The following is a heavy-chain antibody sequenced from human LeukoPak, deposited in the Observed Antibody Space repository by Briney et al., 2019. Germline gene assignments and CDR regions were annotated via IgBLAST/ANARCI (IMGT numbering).Heavy chain of an antibody. Sequence: GGSLRLSCAASRFSFSSYWMTWVRQAPGKGLEWVANIKEDGSEKYYVDSVKGRFSISRDNAKNSLFLHMNSLRAEDTAVYYCAKGQQRFDYWGQGTLVTVSS. V-gene: IGHV3-7*04. CDR1: RFSFSSYW. J-gene: IGHJ4*02. D-gene: IGHD6-13*01. CDR3: AKGQQRFDY. CDR2: IKEDGSEK.